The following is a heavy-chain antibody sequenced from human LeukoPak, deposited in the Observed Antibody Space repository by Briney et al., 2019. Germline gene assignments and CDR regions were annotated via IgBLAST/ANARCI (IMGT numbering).Heavy chain of an antibody. CDR3: ARGGVYGDYEDY. CDR2: INSDGSST. D-gene: IGHD4-17*01. J-gene: IGHJ4*02. CDR1: GFTFSSCS. Sequence: GGSLRLSCAASGFTFSSCSMHWVRQAPGKGLVWVSRINSDGSSTSYADSVKGRFTISRDNAKNTLYLQMNSLRAEDTAVYYCARGGVYGDYEDYWGQGTLVTVSS. V-gene: IGHV3-74*01.